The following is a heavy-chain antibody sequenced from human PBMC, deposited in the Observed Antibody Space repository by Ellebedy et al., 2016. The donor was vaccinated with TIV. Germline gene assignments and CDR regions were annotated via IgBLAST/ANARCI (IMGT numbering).Heavy chain of an antibody. V-gene: IGHV5-51*01. CDR1: GYSFTSYW. CDR3: ARLTCGTTSCYGHYFDS. CDR2: IHPHDFDT. Sequence: GGSLRLSCKGSGYSFTSYWIGWVRQMPGKGLEWMGMIHPHDFDTRYSPSFQGQVTMSADQSISTAYLQWSSLKASDTAMYYCARLTCGTTSCYGHYFDSWGQGTPVTVSS. J-gene: IGHJ4*01. D-gene: IGHD2-2*01.